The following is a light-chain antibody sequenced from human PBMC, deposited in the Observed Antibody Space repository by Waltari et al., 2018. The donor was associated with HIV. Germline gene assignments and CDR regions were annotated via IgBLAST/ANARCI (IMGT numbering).Light chain of an antibody. Sequence: QSVLTQPPSASETPGQRVTISCSGSSSNIGSNYVYWYQHLPGTAPKLLIYRNNQRPSGVPDRFSGSKSGTSASLAISGLQSEDEADYYCAAWDDSLNGWVFGGGTKLTVL. CDR1: SSNIGSNY. CDR3: AAWDDSLNGWV. V-gene: IGLV1-47*01. CDR2: RNN. J-gene: IGLJ3*02.